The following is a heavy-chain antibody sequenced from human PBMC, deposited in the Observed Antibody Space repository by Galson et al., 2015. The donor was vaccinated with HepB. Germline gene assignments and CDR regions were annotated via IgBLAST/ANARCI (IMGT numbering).Heavy chain of an antibody. D-gene: IGHD3-16*02. J-gene: IGHJ4*02. CDR2: FDPEDGET. V-gene: IGHV1-24*01. CDR3: ATVRVITFGGVIVTRIFDY. Sequence: SVKVSCKVSGYTLTELSMHWVRQAPGKGLEWMGGFDPEDGETIYAQKFQGRVTMTEDTSTDTAYMELSSLRSEDTAVYYCATVRVITFGGVIVTRIFDYWGQGTLVTVSS. CDR1: GYTLTELS.